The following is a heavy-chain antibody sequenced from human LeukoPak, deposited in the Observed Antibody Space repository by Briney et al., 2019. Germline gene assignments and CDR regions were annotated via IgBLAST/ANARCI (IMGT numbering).Heavy chain of an antibody. CDR1: GYTFTSYD. CDR2: MNPNSGNT. CDR3: ARVCGGDCYSTAFDI. Sequence: ASVKVSCKASGYTFTSYDINWVRQAPGQGLEWMGWMNPNSGNTGYAQKFQGRVTMTRNTSISTAYMELSSLRSEDTAVYYCARVCGGDCYSTAFDIWGQGTMATVSS. V-gene: IGHV1-8*01. D-gene: IGHD2-21*02. J-gene: IGHJ3*02.